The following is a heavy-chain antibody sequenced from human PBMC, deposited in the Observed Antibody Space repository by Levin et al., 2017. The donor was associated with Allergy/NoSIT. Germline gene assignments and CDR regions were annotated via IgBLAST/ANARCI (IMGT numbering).Heavy chain of an antibody. J-gene: IGHJ2*01. V-gene: IGHV1-69*13. D-gene: IGHD3-10*01. Sequence: VASVKVSCKASGGTFSSYAISWVRQAPGQGLEWMGGIIPIFGTANYAQKFQGRVTITADESTSTAYMELSSLRSEDTAVYYCARDLTRYYGSGNNWYFDLWGRGTLVTVSS. CDR2: IIPIFGTA. CDR1: GGTFSSYA. CDR3: ARDLTRYYGSGNNWYFDL.